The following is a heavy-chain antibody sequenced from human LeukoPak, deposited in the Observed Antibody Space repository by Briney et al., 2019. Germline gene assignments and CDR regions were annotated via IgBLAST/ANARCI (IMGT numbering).Heavy chain of an antibody. CDR2: IDSSGSSL. CDR3: APSGYDEDYYYGMDV. J-gene: IGHJ6*02. D-gene: IGHD5-12*01. V-gene: IGHV3-11*01. Sequence: GESLRLSCAASGFTFSDYYMSWLRQAPGKGLEWVSHIDSSGSSLNYADSVKGRFTISRDNAKNSLHLQMNSLRAEDTAVHYCAPSGYDEDYYYGMDVWGQGTTVTVSS. CDR1: GFTFSDYY.